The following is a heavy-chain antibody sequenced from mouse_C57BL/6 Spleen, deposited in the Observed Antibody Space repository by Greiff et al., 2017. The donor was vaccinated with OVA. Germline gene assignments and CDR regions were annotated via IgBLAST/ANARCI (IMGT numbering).Heavy chain of an antibody. Sequence: EVQLQQSGPVLVKPGASVKMSCKASGYTFTDYYMNWVKQSHGKSLEWIGVINPYNGGTSYNQKFKGKATLTVDKSSSTAYMELNSLTSEDSAVYYCARQETTVVGPFFDYRGEGTTLSVSS. CDR2: INPYNGGT. D-gene: IGHD1-1*01. CDR3: ARQETTVVGPFFDY. CDR1: GYTFTDYY. V-gene: IGHV1-19*01. J-gene: IGHJ2*01.